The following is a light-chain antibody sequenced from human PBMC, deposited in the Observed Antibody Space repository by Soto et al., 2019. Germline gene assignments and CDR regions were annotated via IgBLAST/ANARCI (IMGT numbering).Light chain of an antibody. V-gene: IGKV3-11*01. CDR2: DAS. CDR1: QSFSTH. Sequence: VLTSSPAILSLSPGERVTLFCRASQSFSTHLAWYQQKPGQAPRLLISDASNRATGIPARFSGSGSGTDFTLTISRLEPDDFAVYYCQRYGGPSWTFGQGTKVDVK. CDR3: QRYGGPSWT. J-gene: IGKJ1*01.